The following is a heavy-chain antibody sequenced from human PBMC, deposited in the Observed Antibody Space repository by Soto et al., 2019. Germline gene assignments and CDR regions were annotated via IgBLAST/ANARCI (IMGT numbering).Heavy chain of an antibody. Sequence: EVQLVESGGGLVKPGGSLRLSCAASGFTFSNAWMSWVRQAPGKGLEWVGRIKGETDGGTTDYAAPVKGRFTISRDDSKNTLYLQVNSLKTEDTAVYYCTTSDNSSWLHDAFDIWGQGTMVTVSS. CDR3: TTSDNSSWLHDAFDI. CDR1: GFTFSNAW. V-gene: IGHV3-15*01. J-gene: IGHJ3*02. CDR2: IKGETDGGTT. D-gene: IGHD6-13*01.